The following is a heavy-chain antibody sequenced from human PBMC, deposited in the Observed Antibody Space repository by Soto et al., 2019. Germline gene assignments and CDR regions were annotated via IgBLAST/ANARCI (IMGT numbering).Heavy chain of an antibody. CDR1: GFTVSSSY. CDR3: GRFLEGGRFEP. J-gene: IGHJ5*02. D-gene: IGHD1-1*01. V-gene: IGHV3-53*01. Sequence: GGSLRLSCAASGFTVSSSYMSWVRQAPGKGLEWVSVIYSGGSTYYADSVKGRFTISRDNSKNTLYLQMNSLRAEDTAVYYCGRFLEGGRFEPWGQGTLVPVSS. CDR2: IYSGGST.